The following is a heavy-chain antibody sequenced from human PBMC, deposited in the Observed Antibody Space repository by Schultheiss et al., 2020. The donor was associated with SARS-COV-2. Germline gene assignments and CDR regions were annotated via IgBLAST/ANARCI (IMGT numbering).Heavy chain of an antibody. CDR2: MRSKANNYTT. V-gene: IGHV3-73*01. CDR3: GEDETRFTVFGVAGTPFDY. Sequence: GGSLRLSCAPSGFSFGGSAVHWVRQPSGKGLGWVGRMRSKANNYTTSYAESLKGRFTVSRDDSRDTAYLQLNSVRGEDTAVYYCGEDETRFTVFGVAGTPFDYWGQGILVTVAS. CDR1: GFSFGGSA. D-gene: IGHD3-3*01. J-gene: IGHJ4*02.